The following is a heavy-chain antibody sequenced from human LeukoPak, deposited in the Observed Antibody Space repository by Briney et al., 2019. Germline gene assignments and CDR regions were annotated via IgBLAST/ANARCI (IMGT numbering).Heavy chain of an antibody. J-gene: IGHJ6*02. D-gene: IGHD6-19*01. V-gene: IGHV3-30-3*01. Sequence: GTSLRLSCATSGFIFSGSAMHWVRQAPGKGLEWLAVISRNGNDKFYSDYVKGRFTISRDNPQSTVYLQMNSLRAEDTALYYCAKDRPYSSGWYDSMDVWGQGTTVTVSS. CDR3: AKDRPYSSGWYDSMDV. CDR1: GFIFSGSA. CDR2: ISRNGNDK.